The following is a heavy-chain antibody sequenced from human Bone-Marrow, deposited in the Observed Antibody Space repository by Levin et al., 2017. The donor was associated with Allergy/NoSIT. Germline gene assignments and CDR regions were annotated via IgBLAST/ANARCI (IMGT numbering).Heavy chain of an antibody. Sequence: GGSLRLSCKASGYTFTSYGISWVRQAPGQGLEWMGWISAYNGNTNYAQKLQGRVTMTTDTSTSTAYMELRSLRSDDTAVYYCATGQLYYDSSGYYPWNYWGQGTLVTVSS. J-gene: IGHJ4*02. CDR2: ISAYNGNT. V-gene: IGHV1-18*01. CDR1: GYTFTSYG. D-gene: IGHD3-22*01. CDR3: ATGQLYYDSSGYYPWNY.